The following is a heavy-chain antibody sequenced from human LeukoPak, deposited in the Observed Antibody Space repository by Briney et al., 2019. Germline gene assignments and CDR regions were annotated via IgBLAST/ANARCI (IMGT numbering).Heavy chain of an antibody. CDR2: ISSSASTI. D-gene: IGHD1-26*01. V-gene: IGHV3-48*03. J-gene: IGHJ4*02. CDR3: ARAKEWEHDFDY. CDR1: GFTFSSYE. Sequence: PGGSLRLSCAASGFTFSSYEMNWVRQAPGKGLEWVSYISSSASTIYYADSVKGRFAISRDSAKNSLYLQMYSLRAEDTAVYYCARAKEWEHDFDYWGQGTLVTVSS.